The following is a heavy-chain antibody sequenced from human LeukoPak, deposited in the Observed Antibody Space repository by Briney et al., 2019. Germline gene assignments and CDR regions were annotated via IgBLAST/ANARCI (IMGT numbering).Heavy chain of an antibody. V-gene: IGHV3-48*02. CDR2: ISSGSSTI. CDR1: GFTFSSYS. D-gene: IGHD4-23*01. J-gene: IGHJ4*02. CDR3: ARDRFLTVGDY. Sequence: GGSLRLSCAASGFTFSSYSMNWVRQAPGKGLEWVSYISSGSSTIYYADSVKGRFTISRDNAKNSLYLQMNDLRDEDTAVYYCARDRFLTVGDYWGQGTLVTVSS.